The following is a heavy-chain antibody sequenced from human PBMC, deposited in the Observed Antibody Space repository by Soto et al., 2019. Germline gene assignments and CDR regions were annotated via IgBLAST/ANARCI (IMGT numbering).Heavy chain of an antibody. CDR1: GYTFTSYY. J-gene: IGHJ4*02. V-gene: IGHV1-46*03. Sequence: QVQLVQSGAEVKKPGASVKVSCKASGYTFTSYYMHWVRQAPGQGLEWMGIINPSGGSTSYAQKFQGRVTMNRDTSTSTVYMELSSLRSEDTAVYYCALDSSGWYYFDFWGQGTLVTVSS. CDR3: ALDSSGWYYFDF. CDR2: INPSGGST. D-gene: IGHD6-19*01.